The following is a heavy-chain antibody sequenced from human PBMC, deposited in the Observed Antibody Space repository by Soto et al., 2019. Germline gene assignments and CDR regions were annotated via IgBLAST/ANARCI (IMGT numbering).Heavy chain of an antibody. D-gene: IGHD3-3*02. CDR3: ATFTWYFDL. CDR2: IYYSGST. Sequence: QVQLQESGPGLVKPSETLSLTCTVSGGSISSYYWSWIRQPPGKGLEWIGYIYYSGSTNYNPSLNSRVTISVGTSNIQSSLKLSSVPAADTAVYYCATFTWYFDLWGRGTLVTVSS. J-gene: IGHJ2*01. V-gene: IGHV4-59*08. CDR1: GGSISSYY.